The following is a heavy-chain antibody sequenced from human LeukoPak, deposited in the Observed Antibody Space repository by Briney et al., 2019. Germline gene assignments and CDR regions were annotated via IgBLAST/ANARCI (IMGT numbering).Heavy chain of an antibody. CDR3: ARLRRTSDSSGYYYYYDY. V-gene: IGHV3-21*01. D-gene: IGHD3-22*01. J-gene: IGHJ4*02. CDR2: IPPTTSYI. Sequence: GGSLRLFCAASGLGFSRFSFKWIRQAPGKGLEWVSSIPPTTSYIYYADSVRGRFTISRENAKNSLYLQMNSLRAEDTAVYYCARLRRTSDSSGYYYYYDYWGQGTLVTVSS. CDR1: GLGFSRFS.